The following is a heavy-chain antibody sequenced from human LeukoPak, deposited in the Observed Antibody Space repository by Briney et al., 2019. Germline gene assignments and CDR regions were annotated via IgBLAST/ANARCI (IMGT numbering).Heavy chain of an antibody. CDR2: INSDGSTT. CDR1: GFTFSNYW. Sequence: QPGGSLRRSSAASGFTFSNYWMHGVRQAPGKGRVWVSRINSDGSTTRYADSVKGRFTISRDNAKNTLYLQMNSMRAEDTAVYYCAKGRYCSSTSCYSTAFDIWGQGTMVTVSS. D-gene: IGHD2-2*02. CDR3: AKGRYCSSTSCYSTAFDI. V-gene: IGHV3-74*01. J-gene: IGHJ3*02.